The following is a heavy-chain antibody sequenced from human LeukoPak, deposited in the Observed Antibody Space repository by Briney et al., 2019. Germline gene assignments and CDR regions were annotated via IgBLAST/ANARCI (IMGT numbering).Heavy chain of an antibody. CDR1: GYSISSGYY. V-gene: IGHV4-38-2*02. D-gene: IGHD6-19*01. Sequence: SETLSLTCTVSGYSISSGYYWGWIRQPPGKGLEGIGSIYHSGSTYYNPSLKSRVTISVDTSKNHFSLKLSSVTAADTAVYYCARGIAVAGTIDYWGQGTLVTASS. CDR3: ARGIAVAGTIDY. CDR2: IYHSGST. J-gene: IGHJ4*02.